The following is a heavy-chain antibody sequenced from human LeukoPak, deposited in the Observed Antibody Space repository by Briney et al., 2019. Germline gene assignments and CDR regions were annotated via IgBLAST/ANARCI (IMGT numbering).Heavy chain of an antibody. CDR3: ARGLQYYYYYYYMDV. CDR2: INPNSGGT. Sequence: ASVKVSCKASGYTFNSYGIAWVRQAPGQGLEWMGWINPNSGGTNYAQKFQGRVAMTRDTSISTAYMELSRLRSDDTAVYYCARGLQYYYYYYYMDVWGKGTTVTISS. V-gene: IGHV1-2*02. J-gene: IGHJ6*03. CDR1: GYTFNSYG. D-gene: IGHD2-21*02.